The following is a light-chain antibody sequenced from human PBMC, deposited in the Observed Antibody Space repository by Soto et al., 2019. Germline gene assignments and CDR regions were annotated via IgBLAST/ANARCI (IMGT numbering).Light chain of an antibody. V-gene: IGKV3-11*01. CDR3: QQRSNWPPIT. Sequence: EIVLTQSPATLSLSPGKRATLSCRASQSVSSYLAWYQQKPGQAPRLLIYNASNRATGIPARFSGSGSGTDFTLTISSLEPEDAAVYYCQQRSNWPPITFGQGTRLEIK. CDR1: QSVSSY. CDR2: NAS. J-gene: IGKJ5*01.